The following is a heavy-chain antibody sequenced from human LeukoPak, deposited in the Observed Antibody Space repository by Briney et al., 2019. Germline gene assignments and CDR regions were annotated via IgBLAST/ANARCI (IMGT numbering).Heavy chain of an antibody. Sequence: PSETLSLTCTVSGYSISSGYYWGWIRQPPGKGLEWIGSIYHSGSTYYNPSLKSRVTISVDTSKNQFSLKLSSVTAADTAVYYCVSEYSSSFDYWGQGTLVTVSS. J-gene: IGHJ4*02. V-gene: IGHV4-38-2*02. CDR2: IYHSGST. D-gene: IGHD6-13*01. CDR1: GYSISSGYY. CDR3: VSEYSSSFDY.